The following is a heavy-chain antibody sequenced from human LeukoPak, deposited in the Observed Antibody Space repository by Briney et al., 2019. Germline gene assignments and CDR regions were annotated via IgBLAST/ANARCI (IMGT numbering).Heavy chain of an antibody. D-gene: IGHD2-2*01. CDR3: AAVVPAAANAFDI. Sequence: SETLSLTCTVSGGSISSDHYSWSWIRQYPGKGLEWIGYIYYSGSTYYNPSLKSRVTISVDTSKKQFSLKLTSVTAADTAVYYCAAVVPAAANAFDIWGQGTMVTVSS. CDR2: IYYSGST. J-gene: IGHJ3*02. CDR1: GGSISSDHYS. V-gene: IGHV4-31*03.